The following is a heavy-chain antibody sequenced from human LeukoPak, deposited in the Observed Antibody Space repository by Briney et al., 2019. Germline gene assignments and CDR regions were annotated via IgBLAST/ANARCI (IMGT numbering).Heavy chain of an antibody. CDR1: GGSISSGGYY. V-gene: IGHV4-31*03. CDR3: ARAFRQLWALDY. J-gene: IGHJ4*02. D-gene: IGHD5-18*01. Sequence: SETLSLTCTVPGGSISSGGYYWSWIRQHPGKGLEWIGYIYYSGSTYYNPSLKSRVTISVDTSKNQFSLKLSSVTAADTAVYYCARAFRQLWALDYWGQGTLVTVSS. CDR2: IYYSGST.